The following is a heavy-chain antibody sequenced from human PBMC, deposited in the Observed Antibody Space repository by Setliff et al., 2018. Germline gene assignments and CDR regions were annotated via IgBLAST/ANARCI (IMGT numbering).Heavy chain of an antibody. D-gene: IGHD5-12*01. CDR1: GFAFASYN. J-gene: IGHJ4*02. CDR3: ASSRTWIPVLDY. Sequence: GGSLRLSCAASGFAFASYNMTWVRQAPGKGLEWVSSLSSANNYIVYADSVKGRFTISRDNAKSSLYLQMNSLSAEDTAIYYCASSRTWIPVLDYCGQGTLVTVSS. CDR2: LSSANNYI. V-gene: IGHV3-21*01.